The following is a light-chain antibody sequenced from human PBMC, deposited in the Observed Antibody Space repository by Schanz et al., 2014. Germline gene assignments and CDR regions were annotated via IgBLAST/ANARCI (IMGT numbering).Light chain of an antibody. CDR1: QSISGW. CDR3: QKHNSAPWT. J-gene: IGKJ1*01. V-gene: IGKV1-5*01. CDR2: DAS. Sequence: DIQMTQSPSTLSASVGDRVTITCRASQSISGWLAWYQQKPGKAPKLLIYDASNLETGVPSRFSGSGSGTDFTLTISSLQPEDVATYFCQKHNSAPWTFGQGTKVEIK.